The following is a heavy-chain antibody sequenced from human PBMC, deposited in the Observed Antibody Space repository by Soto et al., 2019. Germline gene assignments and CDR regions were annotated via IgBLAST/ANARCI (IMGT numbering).Heavy chain of an antibody. CDR1: GGSFSGYY. CDR3: ARVRFIWGYYYYGMDV. D-gene: IGHD3-3*01. J-gene: IGHJ6*02. Sequence: QVQLQQWGAGLLKPSETLSLTCAVYGGSFSGYYWSWIRQPPGKGLGWIGEINHSGSTNYNPSLQSRVTISVDTYKNQFSLKLSSVTAADTAVYYCARVRFIWGYYYYGMDVWGQGTTVTVSS. V-gene: IGHV4-34*01. CDR2: INHSGST.